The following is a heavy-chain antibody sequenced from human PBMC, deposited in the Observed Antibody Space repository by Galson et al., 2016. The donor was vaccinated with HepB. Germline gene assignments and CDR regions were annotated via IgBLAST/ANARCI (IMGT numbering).Heavy chain of an antibody. CDR2: VYSAAST. CDR3: ATISDYYETGGFDYKRPFDT. CDR1: GVSISSRGFF. Sequence: ETLSLTCSVSGVSISSRGFFWGWIRQPPGKGLHWIGTVYSAASTWYDSSLRSRATISADVSKNQFALMLTSVTAADTAVYYCATISDYYETGGFDYKRPFDTWGQGTLVTVSS. V-gene: IGHV4-39*01. D-gene: IGHD3-22*01. J-gene: IGHJ4*02.